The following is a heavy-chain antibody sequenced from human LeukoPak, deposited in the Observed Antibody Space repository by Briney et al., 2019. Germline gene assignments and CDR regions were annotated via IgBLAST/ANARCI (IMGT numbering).Heavy chain of an antibody. CDR3: ARDRDDYGDYVFDY. J-gene: IGHJ4*02. CDR1: GFTFSSYS. Sequence: PGGSLRLSCAASGFTFSSYSMNWVRQAPGKGLEWVSYISSSSSTIYYADSVKGRFTISRDNAKNSLYLQMNSLRAEDTAVYYCARDRDDYGDYVFDYWGQGTLVTVSS. CDR2: ISSSSSTI. D-gene: IGHD4-17*01. V-gene: IGHV3-48*01.